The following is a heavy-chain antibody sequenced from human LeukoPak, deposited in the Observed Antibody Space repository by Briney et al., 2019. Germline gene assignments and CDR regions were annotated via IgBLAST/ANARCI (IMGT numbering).Heavy chain of an antibody. J-gene: IGHJ5*02. Sequence: SETLSLTCTVSGDSLSSDYCSGWIRQPPGKGLEWIGSIYHSGSTYYNPSLKSRVTISVDTSKNQFSLKLSSVTAAHTAVYYCARCIPVRGSGSMLAARWVLLDPWGQGTLVTVSS. V-gene: IGHV4-38-2*02. CDR2: IYHSGST. CDR1: GDSLSSDYC. CDR3: ARCIPVRGSGSMLAARWVLLDP. D-gene: IGHD6-6*01.